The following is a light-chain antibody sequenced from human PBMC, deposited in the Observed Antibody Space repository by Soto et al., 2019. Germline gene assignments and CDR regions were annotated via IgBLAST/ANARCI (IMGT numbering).Light chain of an antibody. J-gene: IGKJ4*01. V-gene: IGKV3-20*01. CDR3: QQYDSSPPLT. Sequence: EVVMSQSLATLSVSPGERATLSCRASQSVSSNLAWYQQKPGQAPRLLIYGASTRATGIPDRFSGSGSGTDFTLTISRLEPEDFAVYYCQQYDSSPPLTFGGGTKVDIK. CDR2: GAS. CDR1: QSVSSN.